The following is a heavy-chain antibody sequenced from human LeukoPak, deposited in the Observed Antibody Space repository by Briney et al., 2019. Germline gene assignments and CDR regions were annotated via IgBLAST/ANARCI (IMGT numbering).Heavy chain of an antibody. D-gene: IGHD1-26*01. CDR1: GASISNYY. V-gene: IGHV4-4*09. CDR3: ARLGSYHDL. Sequence: SETLSLTCTVSGASISNYYWSWIRQTPEKGLEWMGNIHTSGGSSYYPSLKSRLTMSIDTSRNQLSLKLTSVTAADTAVYFCARLGSYHDLWGQGALVTVSS. CDR2: IHTSGGS. J-gene: IGHJ5*02.